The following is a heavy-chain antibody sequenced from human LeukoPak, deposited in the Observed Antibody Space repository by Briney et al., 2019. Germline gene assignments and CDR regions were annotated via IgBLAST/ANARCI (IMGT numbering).Heavy chain of an antibody. CDR2: INYDGSNR. CDR1: GFSLSNYG. Sequence: GGSLRLSCAASGFSLSNYGLHWVRQGPGKGLEWLAVINYDGSNRYYADSVKGRFTISKDRSENTLYLQMNRLRADDTAIYYCARWGGTRQFYFDYWGQGTLATVSS. D-gene: IGHD3-16*01. V-gene: IGHV3-33*01. CDR3: ARWGGTRQFYFDY. J-gene: IGHJ4*02.